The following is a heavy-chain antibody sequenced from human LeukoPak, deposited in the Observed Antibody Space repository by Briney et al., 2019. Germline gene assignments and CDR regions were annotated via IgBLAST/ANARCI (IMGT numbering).Heavy chain of an antibody. J-gene: IGHJ3*02. CDR2: INPNSGGT. CDR1: GYTFTGYY. CDR3: ARAYSSGWFIDAFDI. V-gene: IGHV1-2*02. Sequence: GSSVKVSCKASGYTFTGYYMHWVRQAPGQGLEWMGWINPNSGGTNYAQKFQGRVTMTRDTSISTAYMELSRLRSDDTAVYYCARAYSSGWFIDAFDIWGQGTMVTVSS. D-gene: IGHD6-19*01.